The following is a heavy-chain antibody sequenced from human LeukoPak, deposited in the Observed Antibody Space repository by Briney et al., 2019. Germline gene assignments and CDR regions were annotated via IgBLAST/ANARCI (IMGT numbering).Heavy chain of an antibody. CDR1: GFTFSSSW. CDR2: ISGSSTYI. J-gene: IGHJ4*02. CDR3: ARASGDYYDSSGYYYYFDY. D-gene: IGHD3-22*01. Sequence: GGSLRLSCVASGFTFSSSWMSWVRQAPGKGLERVSSISGSSTYIYYADSVKGRFTISRDNARNSLYLQMNSLRAEDTAVYYCARASGDYYDSSGYYYYFDYWGQGTLVTVSS. V-gene: IGHV3-21*01.